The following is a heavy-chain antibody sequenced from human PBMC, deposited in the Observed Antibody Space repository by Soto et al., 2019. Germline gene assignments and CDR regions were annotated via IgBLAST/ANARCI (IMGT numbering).Heavy chain of an antibody. CDR2: FDLEDGET. J-gene: IGHJ4*02. D-gene: IGHD3-22*01. CDR3: ATAPVFGNSGLDY. Sequence: ASVKVSCKAIGYTLTELSMHWVRQAPGKGLEWMGGFDLEDGETIYAQKFQGRVNMTEDRSTDTAYMELSSLRSEDTAVYYCATAPVFGNSGLDYWGQGTLVTVSS. CDR1: GYTLTELS. V-gene: IGHV1-24*01.